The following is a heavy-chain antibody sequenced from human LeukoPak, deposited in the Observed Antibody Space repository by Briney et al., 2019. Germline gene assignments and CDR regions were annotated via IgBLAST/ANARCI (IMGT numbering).Heavy chain of an antibody. CDR2: ISSSGSTI. Sequence: GGSLRLSCAASGFTFSSYEMNWVRQAPGKGLEWVSYISSSGSTIYYADPVKGRFTISRDNAKNSLYLQMNSLRAEDTAVYYCAKGRAGNYYYDSSDYWGQGTLVTVSS. CDR1: GFTFSSYE. CDR3: AKGRAGNYYYDSSDY. V-gene: IGHV3-48*03. D-gene: IGHD3-22*01. J-gene: IGHJ4*02.